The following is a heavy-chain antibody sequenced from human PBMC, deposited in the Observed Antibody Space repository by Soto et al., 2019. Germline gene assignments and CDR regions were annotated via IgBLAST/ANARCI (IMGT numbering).Heavy chain of an antibody. V-gene: IGHV3-48*03. Sequence: GGSLRLSCAASGFTFSSYAMSWVRQAPGKGLEWISYISNSGTTIYDADSVKGRFTISRDNAKNSLYLQMNSLRAEDTAVYYCAREAKIFFFDYWGQGTLVTVSS. CDR3: AREAKIFFFDY. CDR1: GFTFSSYA. CDR2: ISNSGTTI. D-gene: IGHD2-15*01. J-gene: IGHJ4*02.